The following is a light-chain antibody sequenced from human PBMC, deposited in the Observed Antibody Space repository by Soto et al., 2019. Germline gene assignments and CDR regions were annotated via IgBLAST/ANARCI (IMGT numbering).Light chain of an antibody. Sequence: DIVMTQSPDSLDVSLGERATINCKSSQSVLYSSNHQNYLAWYQQKPGQPPQLLIYWASTRESGVPDRFSGSGSGTDFTLTISSLQAEDVAVYYCQQYYTTPLTFGGGTKVDI. CDR2: WAS. J-gene: IGKJ4*01. CDR1: QSVLYSSNHQNY. CDR3: QQYYTTPLT. V-gene: IGKV4-1*01.